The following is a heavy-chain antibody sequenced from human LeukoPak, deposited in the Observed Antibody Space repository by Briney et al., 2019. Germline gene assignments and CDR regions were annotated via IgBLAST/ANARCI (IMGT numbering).Heavy chain of an antibody. CDR1: GFTFSSYS. V-gene: IGHV3-21*01. CDR3: ARGVGELRFLEWSFDI. Sequence: GGSLRLSCAASGFTFSSYSMNWVRQAPGKGLEWVSSISSSSSYIYYADSVKGRFTISRDNAKNSLYLQMNSLRAEDTAVYYCARGVGELRFLEWSFDIWGQGTMVTVSS. D-gene: IGHD3-3*01. J-gene: IGHJ3*02. CDR2: ISSSSSYI.